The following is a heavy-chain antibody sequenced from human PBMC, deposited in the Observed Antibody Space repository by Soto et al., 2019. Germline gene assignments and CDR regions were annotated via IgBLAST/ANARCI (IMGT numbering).Heavy chain of an antibody. Sequence: VGSLRLSCAASGFTFSSYSMNWVRQAPGKGLEWVSSISSSSSYIYYADSVKGRFTISRDNAKNSLYLQMNSLRAEDTAVYYCARDPRYYYDSSGYWGLALGYNCFDPWGQGTLDTV. CDR2: ISSSSSYI. D-gene: IGHD3-22*01. CDR1: GFTFSSYS. CDR3: ARDPRYYYDSSGYWGLALGYNCFDP. V-gene: IGHV3-21*01. J-gene: IGHJ5*02.